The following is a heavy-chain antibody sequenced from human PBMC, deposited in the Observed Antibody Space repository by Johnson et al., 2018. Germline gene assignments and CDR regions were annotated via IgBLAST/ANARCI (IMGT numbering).Heavy chain of an antibody. Sequence: QVQLVESGGGVVQPGRSLRLSCAASGFTFSSHLMHWVRQAPGKGLEWVAVISNDGSNKYYSDSVRGRFTISRDNSKNTLYLQMNSLRPEDTAVYYCAKESRDGYNSEQTLDYWGLGTLVTVSS. CDR2: ISNDGSNK. CDR3: AKESRDGYNSEQTLDY. V-gene: IGHV3-30*18. J-gene: IGHJ4*02. D-gene: IGHD5-24*01. CDR1: GFTFSSHL.